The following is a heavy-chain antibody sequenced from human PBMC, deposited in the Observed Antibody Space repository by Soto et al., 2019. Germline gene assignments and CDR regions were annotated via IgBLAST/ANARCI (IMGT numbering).Heavy chain of an antibody. V-gene: IGHV3-33*01. J-gene: IGHJ2*01. Sequence: QVQLVESGGGVVQPGRSLRLSCAASGFTFSSYGMHWVRQAPGKGLEWVAVIWYDGSNKYYADSVKGRFTISRDNSKNTLYLQMNSLRAEDTAVYYCARKIAVAGTWSFDLWGRGTLVTVSS. CDR1: GFTFSSYG. D-gene: IGHD6-19*01. CDR2: IWYDGSNK. CDR3: ARKIAVAGTWSFDL.